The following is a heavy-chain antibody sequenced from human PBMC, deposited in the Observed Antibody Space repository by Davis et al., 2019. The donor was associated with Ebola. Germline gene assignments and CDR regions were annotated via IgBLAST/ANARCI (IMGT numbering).Heavy chain of an antibody. V-gene: IGHV4-59*12. D-gene: IGHD3-22*01. J-gene: IGHJ5*02. CDR3: DRVITMIEAGWFDP. Sequence: MPSETLSLTCTVSGGSISSYYWSWIRQPPGKGLEWIGDIYYSGRTNYNPSLKSRVTISVDTSKNQFSLKLSSVTAADTAVYYCDRVITMIEAGWFDPWGQGTLVTVSS. CDR1: GGSISSYY. CDR2: IYYSGRT.